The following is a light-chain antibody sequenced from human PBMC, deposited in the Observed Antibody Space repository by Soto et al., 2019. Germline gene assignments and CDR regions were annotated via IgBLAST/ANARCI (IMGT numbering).Light chain of an antibody. Sequence: DIVVTPSPDSLAVSLGGRATINCKSSQSVLSRSHHKNSFAWYQQKPGQPPKLLFYWASTRESGVPDRFSGSGSGADFTLTISSLQVEDVAVYYCQQFYSTPWTFGQGTKVEIK. V-gene: IGKV4-1*01. CDR1: QSVLSRSHHKNS. CDR2: WAS. CDR3: QQFYSTPWT. J-gene: IGKJ1*01.